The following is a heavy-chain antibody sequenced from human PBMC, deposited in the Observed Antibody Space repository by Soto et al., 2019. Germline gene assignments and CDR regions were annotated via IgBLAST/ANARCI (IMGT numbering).Heavy chain of an antibody. D-gene: IGHD4-4*01. CDR2: ISAAGDP. Sequence: EVQLVESGGGLVQPGGSLRLSCEASGFTFRNYDMHWVRQGPGKGLEWVSGISAAGDPDYADSVEGRFTISRENAHNSFFLQMNSLRFGDKAVYYCARTYRDFYGLDVWGQWTTVIVSS. V-gene: IGHV3-13*05. CDR1: GFTFRNYD. CDR3: ARTYRDFYGLDV. J-gene: IGHJ6*02.